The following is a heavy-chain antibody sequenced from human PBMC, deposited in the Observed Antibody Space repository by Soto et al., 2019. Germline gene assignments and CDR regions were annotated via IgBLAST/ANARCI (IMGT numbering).Heavy chain of an antibody. Sequence: QLQLQESGPGLVKPSETLSLTCTVSGGSISSSSYYWGWIRQPPGKGLEWIGSIYYSGSTYYNPSLKRRVTISVDTSKNQFSLKLSSVTAADTAVYYCARHGGDFWSGYYTGGYYGMDVWGQGTTVTVSS. J-gene: IGHJ6*02. CDR3: ARHGGDFWSGYYTGGYYGMDV. V-gene: IGHV4-39*01. CDR1: GGSISSSSYY. D-gene: IGHD3-3*01. CDR2: IYYSGST.